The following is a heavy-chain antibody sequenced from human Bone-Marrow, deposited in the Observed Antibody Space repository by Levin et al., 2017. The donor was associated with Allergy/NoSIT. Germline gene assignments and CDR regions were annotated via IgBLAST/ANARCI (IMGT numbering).Heavy chain of an antibody. V-gene: IGHV3-48*03. Sequence: RGESLKISCAASGFTFSSYEMNWVRQAPGKGLEWISYISSSGTTKYYADSVKGRFTISSKNSLYLQMNSLRAEDTAIYYCARDKSSDGVTPDWYFDLWGRGTLVTVSS. D-gene: IGHD2-21*02. CDR1: GFTFSSYE. CDR3: ARDKSSDGVTPDWYFDL. J-gene: IGHJ2*01. CDR2: ISSSGTTK.